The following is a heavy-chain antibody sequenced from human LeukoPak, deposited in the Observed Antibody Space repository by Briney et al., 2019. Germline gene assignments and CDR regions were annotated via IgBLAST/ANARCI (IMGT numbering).Heavy chain of an antibody. CDR2: ISYTGST. J-gene: IGHJ4*02. CDR1: GGYISSSSYY. Sequence: SETLSLTCTVSGGYISSSSYYWGSIRQPPGKGLEWIGSISYTGSTYDNPSLKSRVTISTDTSKNQFSLKLSSVTAADTAIYYCARSFGYSYGLPFDYWGQGNLVTVSS. V-gene: IGHV4-39*01. CDR3: ARSFGYSYGLPFDY. D-gene: IGHD5-18*01.